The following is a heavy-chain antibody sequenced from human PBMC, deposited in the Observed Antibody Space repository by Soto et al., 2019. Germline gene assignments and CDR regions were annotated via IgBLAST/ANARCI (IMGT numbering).Heavy chain of an antibody. CDR1: GYSFTSYW. V-gene: IGHV5-51*01. Sequence: GKSLKISCKGSGYSFTSYWIGWVRQMPGKGLEWMGIIYPGDSDTRYSPSFQGQVTISADKSISTAYLQWSSLKASDTAMYYCARHVLSGYDPHYYYYMDVWGKGTTVTVSS. CDR2: IYPGDSDT. CDR3: ARHVLSGYDPHYYYYMDV. D-gene: IGHD5-12*01. J-gene: IGHJ6*03.